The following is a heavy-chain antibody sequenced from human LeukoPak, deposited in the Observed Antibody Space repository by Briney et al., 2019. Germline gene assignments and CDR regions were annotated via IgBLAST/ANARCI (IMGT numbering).Heavy chain of an antibody. CDR1: GGSISSHY. CDR2: IYYSGST. V-gene: IGHV4-59*11. J-gene: IGHJ4*02. Sequence: LETLSLTCTVSGGSISSHYWSWIRQPPGKGLEWIGYIYYSGSTNCNPSLKSRVTISVDTSKNQFSLKLSSVTAADTAVYYCARYYYDSSGYNFDYWGQGTLVTVSS. CDR3: ARYYYDSSGYNFDY. D-gene: IGHD3-22*01.